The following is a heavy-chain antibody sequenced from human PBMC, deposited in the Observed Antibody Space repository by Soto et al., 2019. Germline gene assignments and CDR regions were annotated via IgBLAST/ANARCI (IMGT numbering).Heavy chain of an antibody. D-gene: IGHD3-16*01. CDR1: GFTFSDYG. V-gene: IGHV3-30*18. J-gene: IGHJ5*02. Sequence: PGGSLRLSCAASGFTFSDYGMHWVRQAPGKGQEWVAVISYDGRNEYYAETVKGRFTISRDNSKNTLYLQMNSLRPDDTAVFYCAKDSSRRSCLGGFDPWGQGTLVTVSS. CDR3: AKDSSRRSCLGGFDP. CDR2: ISYDGRNE.